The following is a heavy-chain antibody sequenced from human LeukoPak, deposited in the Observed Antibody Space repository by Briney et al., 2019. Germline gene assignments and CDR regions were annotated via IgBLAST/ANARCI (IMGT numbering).Heavy chain of an antibody. V-gene: IGHV4-31*03. Sequence: KPSETLSLTCTVSGGSISSGGYYWSWIRQHQGKGLEWIGYIYYSGSTYYNPSLKSRVTISVDTSKNQFSLKLSSVTAADTAVYYCAREVPITIFGVVVNWFDPWGQGTLVTVSS. J-gene: IGHJ5*02. CDR1: GGSISSGGYY. CDR3: AREVPITIFGVVVNWFDP. D-gene: IGHD3-3*01. CDR2: IYYSGST.